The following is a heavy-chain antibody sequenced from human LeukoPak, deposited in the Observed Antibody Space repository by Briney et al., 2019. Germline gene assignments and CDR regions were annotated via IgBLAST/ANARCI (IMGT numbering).Heavy chain of an antibody. J-gene: IGHJ6*03. CDR2: IWYDGSNK. D-gene: IGHD1-20*01. Sequence: SGGSLRLSCAASGFTFSSYGMHWVRQAPGKGLEWVAVIWYDGSNKYYADSVKGRFTISRDNSKNTLYLQMNSLRAEDTAVYYCAKDHNWSGNYYYYYMDVWGKGTTVTVSS. CDR1: GFTFSSYG. V-gene: IGHV3-33*06. CDR3: AKDHNWSGNYYYYYMDV.